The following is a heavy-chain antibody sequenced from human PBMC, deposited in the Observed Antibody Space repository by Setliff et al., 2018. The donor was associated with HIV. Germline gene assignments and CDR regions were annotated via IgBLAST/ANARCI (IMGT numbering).Heavy chain of an antibody. CDR3: ARAPLGYCSTTSCWPLVY. J-gene: IGHJ4*02. CDR2: IYHSGST. CDR1: GGSISSSNW. D-gene: IGHD2-2*01. Sequence: SETLSLTCAVSGGSISSSNWWSWVRQPPGKGLEWIGEIYHSGSTNYNPSLKSRVTISVDTSKNQFSLRLSSVTAADTAVYYCARAPLGYCSTTSCWPLVYWGQGTLVTVSS. V-gene: IGHV4-4*02.